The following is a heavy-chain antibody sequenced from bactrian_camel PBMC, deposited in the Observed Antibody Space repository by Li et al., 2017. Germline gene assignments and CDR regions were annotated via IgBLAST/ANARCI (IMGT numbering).Heavy chain of an antibody. CDR3: AAYCGKWTVEYCAEFNY. V-gene: IGHV3S53*01. D-gene: IGHD3*01. Sequence: HVQLVESGGGSVQAGGSLRLSCAASGGPYSPHEMGWFRQRPGQEREGVAAINGDGSTRYADSVKGRFTISKDNAKGTPFLQMSSLKPEDTAMYYCAAYCGKWTVEYCAEFNYWGQGTQVTVS. CDR2: INGDGST. J-gene: IGHJ4*01. CDR1: GGPYSPHE.